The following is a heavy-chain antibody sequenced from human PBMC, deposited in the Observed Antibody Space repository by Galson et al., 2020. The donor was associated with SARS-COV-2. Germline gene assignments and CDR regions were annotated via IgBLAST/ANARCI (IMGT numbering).Heavy chain of an antibody. J-gene: IGHJ4*02. CDR3: ARADSSGSYFDF. D-gene: IGHD3-22*01. CDR1: GGSINSGDYY. CDR2: IFNGGGT. V-gene: IGHV4-30-4*01. Sequence: SETLSLTCTVTGGSINSGDYYWSWIRQPPGKGLEWIGYIFNGGGTYYNPSLKSRLTISVDTSKNQFSLRLSSVTAADTAVYYCARADSSGSYFDFWGQGSLVTVSS.